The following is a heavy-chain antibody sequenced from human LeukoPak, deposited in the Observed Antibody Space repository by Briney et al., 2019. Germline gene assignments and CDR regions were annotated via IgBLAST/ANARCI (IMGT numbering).Heavy chain of an antibody. D-gene: IGHD2-2*02. J-gene: IGHJ5*02. CDR2: IYDNENT. Sequence: PSETLSLTCTVSGGSISSYYWSWIRQPPGKGLEWIAYIYDNENTNYNPSLKSRVTISVDTSKNQLSLKLSSVTAADTAVYYCARWVPAAIGWFDPWGQGTLVTVSS. CDR1: GGSISSYY. V-gene: IGHV4-59*01. CDR3: ARWVPAAIGWFDP.